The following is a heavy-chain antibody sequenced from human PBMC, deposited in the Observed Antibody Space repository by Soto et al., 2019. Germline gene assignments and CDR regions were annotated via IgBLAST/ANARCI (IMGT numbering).Heavy chain of an antibody. Sequence: QVQLVQSGAEVKKPGSSVRVSCKASGTIXXXXXXXXXXXXXXQGLEWMGRIIPILGETNSAQKFQGRVTXXXXXXTNTAYXXXXXXXXXXXALYYCARGLGGRMDDWGQGTTVTVSS. CDR1: GTIXXXXX. CDR2: IIPILGET. CDR3: ARGLGGRMDD. J-gene: IGHJ6*02. V-gene: IGHV1-69*02. D-gene: IGHD3-10*01.